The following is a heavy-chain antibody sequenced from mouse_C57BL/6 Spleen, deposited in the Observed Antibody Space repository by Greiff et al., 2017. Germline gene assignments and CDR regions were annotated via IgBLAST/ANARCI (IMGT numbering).Heavy chain of an antibody. V-gene: IGHV7-3*01. J-gene: IGHJ4*01. CDR1: GFTFTDYY. CDR3: ARGDYVGNAMDY. CDR2: IRNKANGYTT. Sequence: EVQRVESGGGLVQPGGSLSLSCAASGFTFTDYYMSWVRQPPGKALEWLGFIRNKANGYTTEYSASVKGRFTISRDNSQSILYRQMNALRAEDSATDYCARGDYVGNAMDYWGQGTSVTVSS. D-gene: IGHD2-4*01.